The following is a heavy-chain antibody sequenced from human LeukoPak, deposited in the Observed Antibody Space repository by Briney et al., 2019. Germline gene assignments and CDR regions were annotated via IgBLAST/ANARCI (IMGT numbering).Heavy chain of an antibody. D-gene: IGHD5-12*01. CDR2: INHSGST. CDR1: GGSFSGYY. Sequence: PSETLSLTCAVYGGSFSGYYWSWIRQPPGKGLEWIGEINHSGSTNYNPSLKSRVTISVDTSKNQFSLKLSSVTAADTAVYYCASGSVARFDYWGQGALVTVSS. CDR3: ASGSVARFDY. V-gene: IGHV4-34*01. J-gene: IGHJ4*02.